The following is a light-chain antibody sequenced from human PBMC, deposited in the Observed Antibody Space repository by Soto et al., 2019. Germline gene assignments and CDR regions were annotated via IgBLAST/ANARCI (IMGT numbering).Light chain of an antibody. J-gene: IGKJ1*01. V-gene: IGKV3-20*01. CDR3: HQYGISPPRT. Sequence: EIVLTQSPGILSFSPGERATLSWRASQSVSSNYLAWYQQKPGQAPRLLIYGASSRATGIPDRFSGSGSGTDFTLTIGRLEPEDFAVYYCHQYGISPPRTFGQGTKVDI. CDR1: QSVSSNY. CDR2: GAS.